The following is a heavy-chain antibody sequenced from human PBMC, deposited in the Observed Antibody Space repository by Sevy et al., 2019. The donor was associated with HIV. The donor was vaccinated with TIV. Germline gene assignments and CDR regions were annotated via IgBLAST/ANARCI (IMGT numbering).Heavy chain of an antibody. J-gene: IGHJ4*02. Sequence: SETLSLICSVSGGSISGHHWSWIRRPPGKGLQWVGCVFSSGNTKYNPSLKSRVTISADTSKVHFSLKLTSATTADTAVYFCARSGALGFFDLRFDYWGQGTLVTVSS. V-gene: IGHV4-59*11. CDR1: GGSISGHH. D-gene: IGHD3-9*01. CDR2: VFSSGNT. CDR3: ARSGALGFFDLRFDY.